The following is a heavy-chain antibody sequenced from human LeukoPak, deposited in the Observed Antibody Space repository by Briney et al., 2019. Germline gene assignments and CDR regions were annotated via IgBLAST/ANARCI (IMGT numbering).Heavy chain of an antibody. CDR3: ARGSEVWFYY. D-gene: IGHD6-19*01. Sequence: TGGSLRLSCAASGFTVSSNYMSWVRQAPGKGLEWVSVIYSGGSTYYADSVKGRFTISRDNSKNTLSLQMNSLRAEDTAVYYCARGSEVWFYYWGQGTLVTVSS. CDR1: GFTVSSNY. V-gene: IGHV3-53*01. J-gene: IGHJ4*02. CDR2: IYSGGST.